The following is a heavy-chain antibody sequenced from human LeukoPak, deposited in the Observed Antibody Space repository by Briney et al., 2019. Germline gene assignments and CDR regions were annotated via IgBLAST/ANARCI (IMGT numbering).Heavy chain of an antibody. CDR2: SNSNTGDT. D-gene: IGHD4-23*01. J-gene: IGHJ4*02. CDR3: ARDRYYGGNSYGY. Sequence: GASVKVSCKTSGYPITCYYIHWGRQAPGQRLEWMGWSNSNTGDTRYAQNFQGRVTMTRYTSTTTVYMELSSLTSDDTAVYYCARDRYYGGNSYGYWGQGTLVTVSS. V-gene: IGHV1-2*02. CDR1: GYPITCYY.